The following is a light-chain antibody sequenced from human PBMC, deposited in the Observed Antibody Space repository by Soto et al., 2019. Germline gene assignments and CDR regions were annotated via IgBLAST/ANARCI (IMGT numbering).Light chain of an antibody. CDR3: QQRSNWRGT. V-gene: IGKV3-11*01. J-gene: IGKJ4*01. Sequence: EIVLTQSPVTLSLSPGERATLSCRASQSISKYLAWYQQKSGQAPRLLIYDASNRASGIPARFTGSGSGTDFTLTISSLEPEDLAVYYCQQRSNWRGTFGGGTKVEIK. CDR1: QSISKY. CDR2: DAS.